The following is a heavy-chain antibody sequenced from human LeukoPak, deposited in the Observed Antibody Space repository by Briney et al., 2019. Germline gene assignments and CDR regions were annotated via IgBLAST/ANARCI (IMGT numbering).Heavy chain of an antibody. V-gene: IGHV3-73*01. CDR2: IRSKANSYAT. D-gene: IGHD1-1*01. CDR1: GFTFSGSA. CDR3: NLVTTDDY. J-gene: IGHJ4*02. Sequence: GGSLRLSCAASGFTFSGSAMGWVRQASGKGLEWVGRIRSKANSYATAYAASVKGRFTISRDDSKNTAYLQMNSLKTEDTAVYYCNLVTTDDYWGQGTLVTVSS.